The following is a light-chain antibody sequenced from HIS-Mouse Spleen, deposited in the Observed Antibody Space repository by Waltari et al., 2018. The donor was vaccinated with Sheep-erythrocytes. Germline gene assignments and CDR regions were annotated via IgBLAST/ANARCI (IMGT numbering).Light chain of an antibody. Sequence: QSALTQPASVSGSPGQSITIPCTGTSSDVGSYNLVSWYQQHPGKAPKPMIYEGSKRPSGGSNRFSGSRSGNTASLTISWLQAEDEADYYCCSYAGSSTFVVFGGGTKLTVL. CDR1: SSDVGSYNL. CDR2: EGS. J-gene: IGLJ2*01. CDR3: CSYAGSSTFVV. V-gene: IGLV2-23*01.